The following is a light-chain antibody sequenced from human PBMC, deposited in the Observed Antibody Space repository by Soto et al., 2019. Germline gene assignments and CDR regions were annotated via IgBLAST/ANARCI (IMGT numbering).Light chain of an antibody. CDR1: QSVISSY. CDR3: QQFGGSLTWT. J-gene: IGKJ1*01. V-gene: IGKV3-20*01. CDR2: GAS. Sequence: VLTQSPGSLSLSPGERATLSCRASQSVISSYLAWYQQKPGQAPRLLIYGASSRATGIPDRFSGSGSGTDFTHTISRLEPEDCAVYYCQQFGGSLTWTVGQGTKV.